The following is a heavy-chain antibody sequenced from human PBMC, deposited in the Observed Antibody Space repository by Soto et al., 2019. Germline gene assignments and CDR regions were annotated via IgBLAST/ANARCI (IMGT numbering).Heavy chain of an antibody. J-gene: IGHJ5*02. CDR1: GGSISSGDYC. CDR2: IYYSGST. CDR3: ARDLRLVRHLFDP. D-gene: IGHD6-19*01. Sequence: SETLSLTCTVSGGSISSGDYCWSWIRQPPGKGLEWIGYIYYSGSTYYNPSLKSRVTISVDTSKNQFSLKLSSVTAADTAVYYCARDLRLVRHLFDPRGQGTLVTV. V-gene: IGHV4-30-4*01.